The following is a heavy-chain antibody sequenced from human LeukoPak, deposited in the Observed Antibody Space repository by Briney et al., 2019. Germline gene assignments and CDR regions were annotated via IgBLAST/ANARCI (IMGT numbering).Heavy chain of an antibody. CDR1: GFTVSSNY. D-gene: IGHD3-22*01. CDR2: IYSGGST. CDR3: AKVRSSGYSVNAFDI. Sequence: GGSLRLSCAASGFTVSSNYMSWVRQAPGKGLEWVSVIYSGGSTHYADSVKGRFTISRDNSKNTLYLQMNSLRAEDTAVYYCAKVRSSGYSVNAFDIWGQGTMVTVSS. J-gene: IGHJ3*02. V-gene: IGHV3-66*01.